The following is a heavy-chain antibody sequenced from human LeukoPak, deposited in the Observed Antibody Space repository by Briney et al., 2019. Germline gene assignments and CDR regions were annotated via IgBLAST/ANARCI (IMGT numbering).Heavy chain of an antibody. CDR2: IYPGDSDT. Sequence: GESLKISCQGSGYTFSSYWIGWVRQLPGKGLEWMGLIYPGDSDTRYSPSFQGQVTISADQSISTADLQWSSLKASDTAMYYCARQVVATAGTYDYWGQGTLVTVSS. CDR3: ARQVVATAGTYDY. V-gene: IGHV5-51*01. CDR1: GYTFSSYW. D-gene: IGHD6-13*01. J-gene: IGHJ4*02.